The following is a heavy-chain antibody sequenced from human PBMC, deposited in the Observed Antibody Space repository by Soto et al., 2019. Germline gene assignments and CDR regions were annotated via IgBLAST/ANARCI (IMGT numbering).Heavy chain of an antibody. Sequence: QLHLVQSGAVVKKPGASVTVSCSASGYPVTAYYMHWVRQAPGRGLEWMGGINPATGAAKYTQTFQGRVNITRDQSTSSVFMELSGLTFEDTAVFYFARGGGVGVAGSAAFDMWGQGTLVTVSS. CDR2: INPATGAA. D-gene: IGHD3-3*01. V-gene: IGHV1-2*02. CDR1: GYPVTAYY. CDR3: ARGGGVGVAGSAAFDM. J-gene: IGHJ3*02.